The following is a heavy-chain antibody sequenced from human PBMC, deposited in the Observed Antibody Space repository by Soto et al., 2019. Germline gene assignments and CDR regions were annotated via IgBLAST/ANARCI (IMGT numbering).Heavy chain of an antibody. CDR1: GYSFTSYW. J-gene: IGHJ6*02. V-gene: IGHV5-51*01. CDR2: IYPGDSDT. Sequence: GESLKISCKGSGYSFTSYWIGWVRQMPAKGLEWMGIIYPGDSDTRYSPSFQGQVTISADKSISTAYLQWSSLKASDTAMYYCARTLQLPTYYYGMDVWGQGTTVTVSS. CDR3: ARTLQLPTYYYGMDV. D-gene: IGHD2-2*01.